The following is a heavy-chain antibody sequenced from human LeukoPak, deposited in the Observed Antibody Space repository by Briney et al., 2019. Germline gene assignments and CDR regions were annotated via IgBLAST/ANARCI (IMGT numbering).Heavy chain of an antibody. CDR1: GFTFSSYG. Sequence: PGGSLRLSCAASGFTFSSYGMHWVRQAPGKGLEWVAVISYDGSNKYYADSVKGRFTISRDNSKNTLYLQMNSLRAEDTAVYYCAKDWGGYWGQGTVVTVSS. J-gene: IGHJ4*02. CDR2: ISYDGSNK. V-gene: IGHV3-30*18. D-gene: IGHD3-16*01. CDR3: AKDWGGY.